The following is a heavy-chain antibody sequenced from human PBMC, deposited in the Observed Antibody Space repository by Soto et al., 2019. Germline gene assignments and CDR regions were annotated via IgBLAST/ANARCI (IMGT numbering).Heavy chain of an antibody. CDR3: ARDLSWGSNWYYYMDV. Sequence: EVQLVESGGGLVQPGGSLRLSGATSGFILSDCAMNWVRQAPGKGLEWVSYISSSSSVIDYADSVKGRFNVSRDNARNSLYLQMNSLRAEDTAVYYCARDLSWGSNWYYYMDVWGKGTTVTVSS. J-gene: IGHJ6*03. V-gene: IGHV3-48*01. CDR2: ISSSSSVI. CDR1: GFILSDCA. D-gene: IGHD7-27*01.